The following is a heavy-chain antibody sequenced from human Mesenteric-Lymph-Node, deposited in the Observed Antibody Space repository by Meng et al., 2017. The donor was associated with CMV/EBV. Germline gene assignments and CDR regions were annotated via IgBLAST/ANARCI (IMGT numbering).Heavy chain of an antibody. Sequence: GSLRLSCAASGFTFSSYAMSWVRQAPGKGLEWVSAISGSGGSTYYADSVKGRFTISRDNSKNTLYLQMNSLRAEDTAVYYCAKAKNWNYYYYYGMDVWGQGTTVTVSS. CDR2: ISGSGGST. D-gene: IGHD1-1*01. CDR1: GFTFSSYA. J-gene: IGHJ6*02. V-gene: IGHV3-23*01. CDR3: AKAKNWNYYYYYGMDV.